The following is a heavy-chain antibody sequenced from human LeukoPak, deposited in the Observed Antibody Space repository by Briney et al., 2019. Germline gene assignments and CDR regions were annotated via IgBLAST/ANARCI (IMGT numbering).Heavy chain of an antibody. CDR2: IYYSGST. CDR1: GDSISSYY. D-gene: IGHD6-13*01. Sequence: SETLSLTCTVSGDSISSYYWGWIRQPPGKGLEWIGSIYYSGSTYYNPSLKSRVTISVDTSKNQFSLKLSSVTAADTAVYYCARHSSSSSWVPFDYWGQGTLVTVSS. V-gene: IGHV4-39*01. J-gene: IGHJ4*02. CDR3: ARHSSSSSWVPFDY.